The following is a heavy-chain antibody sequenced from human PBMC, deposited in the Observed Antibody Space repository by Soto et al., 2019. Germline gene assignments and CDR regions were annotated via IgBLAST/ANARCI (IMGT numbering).Heavy chain of an antibody. Sequence: PGGSLRLSCAAAGFTFRNYAMNWVRQAPGKGLELVSSISSNGGSAYYADSVKGWFTISRDNSKNTLYLQMNSLRADDTAVYYCARGYCSAVGCYVHYYYGFDVWGQGTTVTVSS. V-gene: IGHV3-23*01. CDR3: ARGYCSAVGCYVHYYYGFDV. D-gene: IGHD2-15*01. CDR1: GFTFRNYA. J-gene: IGHJ6*02. CDR2: ISSNGGSA.